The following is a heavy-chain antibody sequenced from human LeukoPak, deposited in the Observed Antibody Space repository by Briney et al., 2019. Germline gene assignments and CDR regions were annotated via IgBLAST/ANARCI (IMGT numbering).Heavy chain of an antibody. J-gene: IGHJ4*02. CDR2: IYYGGSA. CDR3: ATQGGYYDYVWGSYRGFDY. CDR1: GGSINNYY. Sequence: SETLSLTCTVSGGSINNYYWSWIRQPPGKGLEYIGYIYYGGSANYNPSLKSRVTISVDPSKNQFSLKLSSVTAADTAVYYCATQGGYYDYVWGSYRGFDYWGQGTLVTVSS. D-gene: IGHD3-16*02. V-gene: IGHV4-59*08.